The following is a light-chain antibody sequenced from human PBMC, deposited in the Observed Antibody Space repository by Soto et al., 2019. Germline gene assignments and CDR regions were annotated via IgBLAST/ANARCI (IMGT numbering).Light chain of an antibody. Sequence: DIQMTQSPSSLSASVGDRVTITCRASQGISNSLAWYQQNAGKSPKLLIYAASNLQSGVPSRFSGSGSGTDFSITISSRQPEDVATYYCQNYNSARVTFGRGTKVEIK. CDR2: AAS. CDR1: QGISNS. J-gene: IGKJ4*01. CDR3: QNYNSARVT. V-gene: IGKV1-27*01.